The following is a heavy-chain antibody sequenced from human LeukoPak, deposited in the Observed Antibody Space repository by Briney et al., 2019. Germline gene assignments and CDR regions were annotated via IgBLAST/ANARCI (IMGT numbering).Heavy chain of an antibody. CDR3: ASERITYYYGSGSSIRRGIDY. CDR2: ISSSSSYI. V-gene: IGHV3-21*01. Sequence: GGSLRLSCAASGFTFSSYSMNWVRQAPGKGLEWVSSISSSSSYIYYADSVKGRFTISRDNAKNSLYLQMNSLRAEDTAVYYCASERITYYYGSGSSIRRGIDYWGQGTLVTVSS. J-gene: IGHJ4*02. D-gene: IGHD3-10*01. CDR1: GFTFSSYS.